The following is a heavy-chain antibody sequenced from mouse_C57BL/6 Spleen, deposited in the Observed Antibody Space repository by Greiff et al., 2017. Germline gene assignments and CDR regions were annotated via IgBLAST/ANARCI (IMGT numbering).Heavy chain of an antibody. V-gene: IGHV1-53*01. J-gene: IGHJ2*01. Sequence: QVQLQQPGTELVKPGASVKLSCKASGYTFTSYWMHWVKQRPGQGLEWIGNINPSNGATNYKEKFKSKDTLTVDKSSSTAYMQLSSLTSEDSAVSYCARAGTTVRDYWGQGTTLTVSS. CDR3: ARAGTTVRDY. CDR2: INPSNGAT. CDR1: GYTFTSYW. D-gene: IGHD1-1*01.